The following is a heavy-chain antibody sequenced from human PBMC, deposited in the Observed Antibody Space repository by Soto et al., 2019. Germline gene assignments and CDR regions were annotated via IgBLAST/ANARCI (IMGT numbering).Heavy chain of an antibody. V-gene: IGHV1-69*12. CDR3: ARDEEKTYAFHF. CDR1: GGSFHKFA. J-gene: IGHJ3*01. CDR2: ITLMFGGA. Sequence: QVHLVQSGAEVKGPGSSVRVSCKASGGSFHKFAFNWVRQAPGQGLQWMGDITLMFGGAEYARNLQDRLTITADDSTETVYMELRSLRSEDTAIYYCARDEEKTYAFHFWGPGTMVTVSS.